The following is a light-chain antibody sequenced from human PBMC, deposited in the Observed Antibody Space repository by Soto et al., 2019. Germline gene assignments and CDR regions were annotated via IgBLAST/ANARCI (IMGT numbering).Light chain of an antibody. V-gene: IGLV2-18*02. CDR3: GSYTTSTARFV. CDR1: SSDVGNYNR. Sequence: QSALTQPPSVSGSPGQSVTIPCTGTSSDVGNYNRVSWYHQAPGTAPKLMIYEVSNRPSGVPDRFSGSKSDNTASLSISGLQAEDEGDYYCGSYTTSTARFVFGTGTQLTVL. J-gene: IGLJ7*01. CDR2: EVS.